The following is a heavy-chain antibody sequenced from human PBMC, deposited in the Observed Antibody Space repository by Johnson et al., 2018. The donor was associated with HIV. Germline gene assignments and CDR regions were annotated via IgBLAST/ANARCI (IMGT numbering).Heavy chain of an antibody. Sequence: QVQLVESGGGLAQPGGSLRLSCAASGFTFSSYGMHLVRQAPGKGLELVAFISYDGTKNSYADSVKGRFTISSDNSKNTLYLQMNSLRAEDTAVYYCARDGRFYDILTDYYSNAFDIWGQGTMVTVSS. V-gene: IGHV3-30*03. D-gene: IGHD3-9*01. J-gene: IGHJ3*02. CDR2: ISYDGTKN. CDR3: ARDGRFYDILTDYYSNAFDI. CDR1: GFTFSSYG.